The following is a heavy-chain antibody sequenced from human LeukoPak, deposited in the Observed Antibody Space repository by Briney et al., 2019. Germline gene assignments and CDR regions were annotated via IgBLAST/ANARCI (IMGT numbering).Heavy chain of an antibody. D-gene: IGHD6-13*01. Sequence: GSSVKVSCKASGGTFSSYAISWVRQAPGQGLEWMGGIIPIFGTANYAQKFQGRVTITTDESTGTAYMELSSLRSEDTAVYYCARRIAAAGTRNWFDPWGQGTLVTVSS. CDR3: ARRIAAAGTRNWFDP. CDR1: GGTFSSYA. CDR2: IIPIFGTA. J-gene: IGHJ5*02. V-gene: IGHV1-69*05.